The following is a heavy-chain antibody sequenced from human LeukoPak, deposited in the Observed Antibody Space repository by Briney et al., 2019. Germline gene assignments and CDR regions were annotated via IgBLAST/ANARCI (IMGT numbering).Heavy chain of an antibody. CDR1: GGSISSYY. D-gene: IGHD3-16*01. CDR3: ARGRGGGLRAFDI. CDR2: IYFSGST. V-gene: IGHV4-39*07. J-gene: IGHJ3*02. Sequence: PSETLSLTCTVSGGSISSYYWSWIRQPPGKGLEWIGSIYFSGSTYYNPSLKSRVTISIDTSKNQFSLKLSSVTAADTAVYYCARGRGGGLRAFDIWGQGTMVTVSS.